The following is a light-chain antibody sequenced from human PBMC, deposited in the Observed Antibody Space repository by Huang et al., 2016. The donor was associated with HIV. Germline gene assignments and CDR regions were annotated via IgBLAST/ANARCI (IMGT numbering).Light chain of an antibody. J-gene: IGKJ2*01. V-gene: IGKV3-11*01. CDR3: QQRSAWLYT. Sequence: EIVLTQSPATLSSSPGERATLSCRASQSVSSYLAWYQQKPGQAPRLLIYDTSHRATGIPARFSGSGSGTEFTLTISSLEPEDFAVYYCQQRSAWLYTFGQGTKVEI. CDR1: QSVSSY. CDR2: DTS.